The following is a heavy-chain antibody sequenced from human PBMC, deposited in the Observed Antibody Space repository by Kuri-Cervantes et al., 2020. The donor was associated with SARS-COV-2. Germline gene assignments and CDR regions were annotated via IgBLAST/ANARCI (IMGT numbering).Heavy chain of an antibody. J-gene: IGHJ4*02. CDR3: ARSFSSWYPDY. CDR2: INHSGST. V-gene: IGHV4-34*01. Sequence: GSLRLSCAVYGGSFSGYYWSWIRQPPGKGLEWIGEINHSGSTNYNPSLKSRVTISVDRSKNQSSLKLSSVTAADTAVYYCARSFSSWYPDYWGQGTLVTVSS. D-gene: IGHD6-13*01. CDR1: GGSFSGYY.